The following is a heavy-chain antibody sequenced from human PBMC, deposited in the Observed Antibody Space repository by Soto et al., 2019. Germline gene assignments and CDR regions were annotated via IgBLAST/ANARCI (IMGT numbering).Heavy chain of an antibody. CDR3: RRPRCYHDFDH. CDR2: IYYSGST. CDR1: GGSISSSSYY. J-gene: IGHJ4*01. Sequence: SETLSLTCTVSGGSISSSSYYWGWIRQPPGKGLEWIGGIYYSGSTYYNPSLKSRVTISVDSSKNQFSLKLSSVTAADTAVYYCRRPRCYHDFDHWGQGTLVTVS. V-gene: IGHV4-39*01. D-gene: IGHD2-15*01.